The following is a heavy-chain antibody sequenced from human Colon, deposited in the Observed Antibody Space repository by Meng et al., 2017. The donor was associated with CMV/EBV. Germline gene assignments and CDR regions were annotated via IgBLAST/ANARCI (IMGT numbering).Heavy chain of an antibody. CDR1: AFTFSSNW. CDR3: AGGLFDY. Sequence: GGSLRLSCAASAFTFSSNWMNWVRQAPGRGLEWVANINQDGSEKNYVGSVKGRFTISRDNAKNSLYLQMNSLRVEDTAVYYCAGGLFDYWGQGALVTVSS. J-gene: IGHJ4*02. V-gene: IGHV3-7*01. CDR2: INQDGSEK. D-gene: IGHD2-15*01.